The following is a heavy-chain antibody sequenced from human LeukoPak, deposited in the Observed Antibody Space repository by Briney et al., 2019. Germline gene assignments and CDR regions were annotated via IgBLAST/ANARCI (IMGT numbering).Heavy chain of an antibody. CDR3: ARERPGGAFDI. V-gene: IGHV3-21*01. CDR2: ISSSSSYI. CDR1: GFTFSSYS. J-gene: IGHJ3*02. Sequence: GGSLRLSCAASGFTFSSYSMNWVRQAPGKGLEWVSSISSSSSYIYYADSVKGRFTISRDNAKNSLYLQMNSLRAEDTAVYYCARERPGGAFDIWGQGTMLTVSS.